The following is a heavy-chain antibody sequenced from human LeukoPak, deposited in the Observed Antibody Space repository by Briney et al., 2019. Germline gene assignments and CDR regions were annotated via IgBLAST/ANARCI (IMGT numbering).Heavy chain of an antibody. CDR1: GGSLSRYY. V-gene: IGHV4-59*08. CDR3: ARRMHLNQFNWFDP. J-gene: IGHJ5*02. Sequence: PSETLSLTCTVYGGSLSRYYWAWIRQPPGKGLEWLGYIYDNGYSVYNPPVRGRVTISIDTSRSQFSLNLTSVTAADTAVYYCARRMHLNQFNWFDPWGQGTLVTVSS. CDR2: IYDNGYS. D-gene: IGHD1-14*01.